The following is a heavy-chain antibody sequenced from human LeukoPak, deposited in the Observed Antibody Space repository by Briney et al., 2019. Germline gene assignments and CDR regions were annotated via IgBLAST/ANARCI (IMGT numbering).Heavy chain of an antibody. Sequence: SETLSLTCAVYGGSFSGYYWSWIRQPPGKGLEWIGEINHSGSTNYNPSLKSRVTISVDTSKNQFSLKLSSVTAADTAVYYCARGPTRMEWHLDYWGQGTLVTVSS. CDR1: GGSFSGYY. V-gene: IGHV4-34*01. CDR3: ARGPTRMEWHLDY. CDR2: INHSGST. J-gene: IGHJ4*02. D-gene: IGHD3-3*01.